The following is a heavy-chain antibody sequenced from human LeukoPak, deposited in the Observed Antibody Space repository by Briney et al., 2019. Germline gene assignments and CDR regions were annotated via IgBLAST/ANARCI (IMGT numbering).Heavy chain of an antibody. V-gene: IGHV4-59*01. Sequence: PSETLSLTRTVSGASLTDDYWSWIRQSPRKGLEWISYIHHSGNSDYNPSLRSRVTTSLDTSKNQFSLNLISVTAADTAVYYCTRGHWGLQSWSQGTLVTVSS. D-gene: IGHD7-27*01. J-gene: IGHJ5*02. CDR1: GASLTDDY. CDR2: IHHSGNS. CDR3: TRGHWGLQS.